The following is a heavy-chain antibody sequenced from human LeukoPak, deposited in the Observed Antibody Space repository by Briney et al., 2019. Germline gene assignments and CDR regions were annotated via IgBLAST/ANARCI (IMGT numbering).Heavy chain of an antibody. D-gene: IGHD3-22*01. CDR3: ARDSRGSGYSNFDY. CDR2: IKQDGSEK. Sequence: PGGSLRLSCAASGFTFSSYWMSWVRQAPGKGLEWVANIKQDGSEKCYVDSVKGRFTISRDNAKNSLYLQMNSLRAEDTAVYYCARDSRGSGYSNFDYWGQGTLVTVSS. CDR1: GFTFSSYW. J-gene: IGHJ4*02. V-gene: IGHV3-7*01.